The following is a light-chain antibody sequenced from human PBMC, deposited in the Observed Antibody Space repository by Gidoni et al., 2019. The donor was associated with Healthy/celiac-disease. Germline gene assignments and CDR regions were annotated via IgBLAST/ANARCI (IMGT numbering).Light chain of an antibody. Sequence: DLQMTQSPSSLSASVGDRVTITCRASQSISSYLNGYQQKPGKAPKLLIYAASSLQSGVPSRFSGSGSGTDFTLTISSLQPEDFATYYCQQSYSTLTWTFGQGTKVEIK. J-gene: IGKJ1*01. CDR3: QQSYSTLTWT. CDR1: QSISSY. CDR2: AAS. V-gene: IGKV1-39*01.